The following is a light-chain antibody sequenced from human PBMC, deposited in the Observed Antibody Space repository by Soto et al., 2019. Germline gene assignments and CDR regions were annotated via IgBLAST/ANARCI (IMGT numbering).Light chain of an antibody. CDR3: GAWDNSLSVYV. J-gene: IGLJ1*01. Sequence: QSVLTQPPSVSAAPGQEVTISCSGSSSNVGSNSVSWYQQLPGTAPKLLIYDNNKRPSGIPARFSGSKSGTSATLGITGLQTGDEADYYCGAWDNSLSVYVFGSGTKVTVL. V-gene: IGLV1-51*01. CDR2: DNN. CDR1: SSNVGSNS.